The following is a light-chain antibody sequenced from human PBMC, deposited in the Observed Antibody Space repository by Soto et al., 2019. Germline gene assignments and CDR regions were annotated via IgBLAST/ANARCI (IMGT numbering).Light chain of an antibody. CDR1: SSNIGTGYD. J-gene: IGLJ1*01. V-gene: IGLV1-40*01. CDR3: QSFDSSRFYV. Sequence: QSVLTQPPSVSGARGQRVTMSCTGSSSNIGTGYDVHWYQQLPGTAPKLLIYGNSNRPSGVPDRFSGSKSGTSASLAITGLQAEDEADYYCQSFDSSRFYVFGTGTKVTVL. CDR2: GNS.